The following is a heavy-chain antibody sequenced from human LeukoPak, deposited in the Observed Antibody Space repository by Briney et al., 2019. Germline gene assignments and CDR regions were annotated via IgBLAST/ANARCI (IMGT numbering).Heavy chain of an antibody. CDR3: TTDPYSGSYNYYYGMDV. V-gene: IGHV3-15*01. Sequence: GGSLRFSCAASGFTFSNAWMSWVRQAPGKGLEWVGRIKRKSDGETTDYAAPVKGRFTISRDDSKNTLHLQMNSLKTEDTAVYYCTTDPYSGSYNYYYGMDVWGQGTTVTVSS. D-gene: IGHD1-26*01. CDR1: GFTFSNAW. CDR2: IKRKSDGETT. J-gene: IGHJ6*02.